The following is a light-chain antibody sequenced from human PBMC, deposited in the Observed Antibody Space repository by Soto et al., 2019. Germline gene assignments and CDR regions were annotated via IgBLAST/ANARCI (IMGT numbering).Light chain of an antibody. CDR2: DAS. CDR1: QSISSSY. V-gene: IGKV3-20*01. Sequence: EIVLTQSPGTLSLSPGERATLSCRASQSISSSYLAWYQQKPCQAPRLLIYDASSRATGIPDRFSGSGSGTDFSLTISRLEPEDFAVYYCQQYGSSPLTFGQGTKVDIK. J-gene: IGKJ1*01. CDR3: QQYGSSPLT.